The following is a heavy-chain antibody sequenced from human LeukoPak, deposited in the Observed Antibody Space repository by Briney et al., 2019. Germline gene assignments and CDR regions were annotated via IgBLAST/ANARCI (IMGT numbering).Heavy chain of an antibody. CDR3: ARGRMVRGVIFDY. J-gene: IGHJ4*01. CDR2: INHSGST. V-gene: IGHV4-34*01. D-gene: IGHD3-10*01. CDR1: GGSFSGYY. Sequence: PSETLSLTCAVYGGSFSGYYWSWIRQPPGKGLEWIGEINHSGSTNYNPSLKSRVTISVDTSKNQFSLKLSSVTAADTAVYYCARGRMVRGVIFDYWGQEPWSPSPQ.